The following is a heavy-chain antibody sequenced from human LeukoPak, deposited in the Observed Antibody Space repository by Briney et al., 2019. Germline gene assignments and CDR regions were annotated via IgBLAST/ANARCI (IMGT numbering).Heavy chain of an antibody. CDR2: IYHSGST. J-gene: IGHJ3*02. CDR1: GGSISSSNW. V-gene: IGHV4-4*02. D-gene: IGHD5-12*01. Sequence: TSGTLSLTCAVSGGSISSSNWWSWVRQPPGKGLEWIGEIYHSGSTNYNPSLKSRVTISVDKSKNQFSLKLSSVTAADTAVYYCARDRMNYSGYDHDAFDIWGQGTMVTVSS. CDR3: ARDRMNYSGYDHDAFDI.